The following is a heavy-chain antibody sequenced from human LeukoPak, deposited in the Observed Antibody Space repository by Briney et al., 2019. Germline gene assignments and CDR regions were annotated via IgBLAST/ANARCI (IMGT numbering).Heavy chain of an antibody. V-gene: IGHV3-23*01. CDR3: AKAPVTKGGVDY. J-gene: IGHJ4*02. CDR1: EFSFSTST. Sequence: GGSLRLSCAASEFSFSTSTMNWVRQAPGKGLEWVSAISGSGGSTYYADSVKGRFTISRDNSKNTLYLQMNSLRAEDTAVYYCAKAPVTKGGVDYWGQGTLVTVSS. CDR2: ISGSGGST. D-gene: IGHD4-11*01.